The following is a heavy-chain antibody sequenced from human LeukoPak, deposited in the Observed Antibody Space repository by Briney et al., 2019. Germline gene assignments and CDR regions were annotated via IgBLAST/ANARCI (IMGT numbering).Heavy chain of an antibody. J-gene: IGHJ3*02. CDR3: ARDFAQQQLVDAFDI. Sequence: PGGSLRLSCAASGFTFSSYWMSWVRQAPGKGLEWVANIKQDGSEKYYVDSVKGRFTISRDNAKNSLYLQMNSLRAEDTAVYYCARDFAQQQLVDAFDIWGQGTMVTVSS. D-gene: IGHD6-13*01. CDR2: IKQDGSEK. CDR1: GFTFSSYW. V-gene: IGHV3-7*01.